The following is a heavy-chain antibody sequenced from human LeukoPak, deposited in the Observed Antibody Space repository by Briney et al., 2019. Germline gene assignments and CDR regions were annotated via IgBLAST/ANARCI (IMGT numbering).Heavy chain of an antibody. Sequence: ASVKGSCKASGYTFTSYYMHWVRQAPGQGLEWMGIINPSGGSTSYAQKFQGRVTMTTDTSTSTAYMELRSLRSDDTAVYYCARDRLWFGELNTYWGQGTLVTVSS. V-gene: IGHV1-46*01. CDR2: INPSGGST. J-gene: IGHJ4*02. CDR1: GYTFTSYY. CDR3: ARDRLWFGELNTY. D-gene: IGHD3-10*01.